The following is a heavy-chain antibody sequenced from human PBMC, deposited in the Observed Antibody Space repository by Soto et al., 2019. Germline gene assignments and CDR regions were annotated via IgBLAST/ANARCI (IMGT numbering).Heavy chain of an antibody. D-gene: IGHD5-12*01. CDR2: LIPIFGTA. V-gene: IGHV1-69*06. Sequence: QVQLVQSGAEVKKPGSSVKVSCKASGGTFSSYAISWVRQAPGQGLEWMGGLIPIFGTANYAQKFQGRVTITADKSTSTAYMELSSLRSEDTAVYYCASGSRDGYNSGWAFDIWGQGTMVTVSS. CDR1: GGTFSSYA. J-gene: IGHJ3*02. CDR3: ASGSRDGYNSGWAFDI.